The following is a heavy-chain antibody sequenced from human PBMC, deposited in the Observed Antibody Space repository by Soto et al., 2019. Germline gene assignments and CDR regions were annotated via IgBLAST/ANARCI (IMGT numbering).Heavy chain of an antibody. J-gene: IGHJ6*02. CDR3: TRDALGVLTPDYYYDMDV. V-gene: IGHV3-72*01. CDR2: SDDKPNSYTT. D-gene: IGHD2-21*02. Sequence: GGSLRLSCAASGFTLSDHYIDWVRQAPGQGLEWVGRSDDKPNSYTTQNAASVKGRFTITRDDSKNSLSQQMNSLKTEDTAVYYCTRDALGVLTPDYYYDMDVWGQGTTVTVSS. CDR1: GFTLSDHY.